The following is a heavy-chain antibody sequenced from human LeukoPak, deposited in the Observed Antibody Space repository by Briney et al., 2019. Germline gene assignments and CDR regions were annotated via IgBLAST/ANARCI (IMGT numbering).Heavy chain of an antibody. CDR3: ARDWCSGGSCYSPLDY. CDR2: IIPILGIA. D-gene: IGHD2-15*01. V-gene: IGHV1-69*04. CDR1: GGTFSSYA. Sequence: GASVNVSCKASGGTFSSYAISWVRQAPGQGLEWMGRIIPILGIANYAQKFQGRVTITADKSTSTAYMELSSLRSEDTAVYYCARDWCSGGSCYSPLDYWGQGTLVTVSS. J-gene: IGHJ4*02.